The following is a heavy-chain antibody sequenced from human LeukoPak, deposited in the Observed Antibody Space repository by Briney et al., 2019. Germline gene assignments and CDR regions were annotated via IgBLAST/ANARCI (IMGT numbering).Heavy chain of an antibody. V-gene: IGHV3-11*01. D-gene: IGHD2-2*01. CDR1: GFTFSDYY. CDR2: ISSSGSTI. CDR3: AREYPRGLGYCSSTSCYLSWASQLDY. J-gene: IGHJ4*02. Sequence: GGSLRLSCAASGFTFSDYYMSWIRQAPGKGLEWVSYISSSGSTIYYADSVKGRFTISRDNAKNSLYLQMNSLRAEDTAVYYCAREYPRGLGYCSSTSCYLSWASQLDYWGQGTLVTVSS.